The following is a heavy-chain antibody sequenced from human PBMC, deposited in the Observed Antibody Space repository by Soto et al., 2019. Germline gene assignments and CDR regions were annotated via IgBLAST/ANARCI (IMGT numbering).Heavy chain of an antibody. Sequence: SLTCSVFGGSGSTAWYTLSWIRQPPGRGLEWIGYIYHSGSTYYNPSLKSRVTISLDRSNNPFSLKLSSVTAADTAVYYCARVPIYYDSSVYYHYAILAFWGKGTMVPGSS. CDR2: IYHSGST. CDR3: ARVPIYYDSSVYYHYAILAF. J-gene: IGHJ3*01. CDR1: GGSGSTAWYT. V-gene: IGHV4-30-2*01. D-gene: IGHD3-22*01.